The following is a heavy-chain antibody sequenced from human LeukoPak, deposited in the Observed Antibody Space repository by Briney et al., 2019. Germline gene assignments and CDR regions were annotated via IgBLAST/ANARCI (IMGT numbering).Heavy chain of an antibody. CDR3: ARVNCGGDCYIPGDYYYYMDV. V-gene: IGHV4-39*01. CDR2: IYYSGST. Sequence: PSQTLSLTCSVSGGSIRSSSYYWGYIRQPPGQGLEWIGSIYYSGSTYYNPSPKSRVTISVDTSKNQFSLKLNSVTAADTAVYYCARVNCGGDCYIPGDYYYYMDVWGKGTTVTVSS. CDR1: GGSIRSSSYY. D-gene: IGHD2-21*01. J-gene: IGHJ6*03.